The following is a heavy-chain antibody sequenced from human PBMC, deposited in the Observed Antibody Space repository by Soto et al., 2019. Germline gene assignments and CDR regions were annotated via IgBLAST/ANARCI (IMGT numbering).Heavy chain of an antibody. CDR3: ARDKWIAVAGLNYYYYGMDV. CDR1: GGSISSYY. V-gene: IGHV4-59*01. J-gene: IGHJ6*02. D-gene: IGHD6-19*01. CDR2: IYYSGST. Sequence: SETLSLTCTVSGGSISSYYWSWIRQPPGKGLEWIGYIYYSGSTNYNPSLKSRVTISVDTSKNQFSLKLSSVTAADTAVYYCARDKWIAVAGLNYYYYGMDVWGQGTTVTVSS.